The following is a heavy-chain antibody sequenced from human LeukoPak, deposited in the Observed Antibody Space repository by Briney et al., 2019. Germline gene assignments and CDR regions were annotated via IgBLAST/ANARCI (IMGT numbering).Heavy chain of an antibody. V-gene: IGHV1-58*02. CDR2: IVVGSGNT. J-gene: IGHJ4*02. D-gene: IGHD1-1*01. Sequence: GASVKVSCKASGFTFTSSAMQWVRQARGQRLEWIGWIVVGSGNTNYAQKFQERVTITRDMSTSTAYMELSSLRSEDTAVYYCARAITGSPGGFGYWGQGTLVTVSS. CDR1: GFTFTSSA. CDR3: ARAITGSPGGFGY.